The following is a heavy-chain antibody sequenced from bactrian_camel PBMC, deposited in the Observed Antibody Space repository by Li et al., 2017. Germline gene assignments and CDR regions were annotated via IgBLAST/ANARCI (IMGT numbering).Heavy chain of an antibody. CDR2: IDTRSGVT. J-gene: IGHJ4*01. V-gene: IGHV3S40*01. Sequence: VQLVESGGGSVQAGGTLRPSCAYSGDTYSRVNLGWIRQAPGKERGGVAIIDTRSGVTLYADSVKGRFIISLDANTLYLQMNSLKPDDSAMYYCAAAPRYSESCSGGVRTVWNYWGQGTQVTVS. CDR1: GDTYSRVN. D-gene: IGHD2*01. CDR3: AAAPRYSESCSGGVRTVWNY.